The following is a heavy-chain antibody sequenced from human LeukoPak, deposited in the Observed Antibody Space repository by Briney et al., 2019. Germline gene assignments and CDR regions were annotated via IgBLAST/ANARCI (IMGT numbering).Heavy chain of an antibody. D-gene: IGHD5-24*01. J-gene: IGHJ4*02. CDR2: IYPGDSDS. Sequence: GQSLKFSCKGSGYSFTSYWTGWVRQMPGKGLEWMGIIYPGDSDSRYSPSFQGQVTISADKSISTAYLQWNSLKASDTAMYYCARLRDAYPDYWGQGTLITVSS. CDR1: GYSFTSYW. CDR3: ARLRDAYPDY. V-gene: IGHV5-51*01.